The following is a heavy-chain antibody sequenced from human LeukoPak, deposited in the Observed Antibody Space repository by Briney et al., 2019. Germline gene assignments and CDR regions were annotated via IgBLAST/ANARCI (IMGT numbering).Heavy chain of an antibody. V-gene: IGHV4-30-4*01. CDR3: SRGLRGRSGYYFDS. CDR2: IYYSGST. CDR1: GGSISSGDYY. Sequence: SETLSLTCTVSGGSISSGDYYWDWIRQPPGKGLEWIGHIYYSGSTYYNPSLKSRVTISLDTSKTQFSLRLSSVTAADTAVYYCSRGLRGRSGYYFDSWGQGTLVTVSS. J-gene: IGHJ4*02.